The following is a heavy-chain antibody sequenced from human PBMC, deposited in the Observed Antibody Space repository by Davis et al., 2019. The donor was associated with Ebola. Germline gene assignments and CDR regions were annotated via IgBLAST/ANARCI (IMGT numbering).Heavy chain of an antibody. CDR3: ARLCVDYVWGTESQDDY. D-gene: IGHD3-16*01. Sequence: PSETLSLTCTVSGGSISSSSYYWGWIRQPPGKGLEWIGSIYYSGSTYYNPSLKSRVTISVDTSKNQFSLKLSSVTAADTAVYYCARLCVDYVWGTESQDDYWGQGTLVTVSS. CDR1: GGSISSSSYY. V-gene: IGHV4-39*01. CDR2: IYYSGST. J-gene: IGHJ4*02.